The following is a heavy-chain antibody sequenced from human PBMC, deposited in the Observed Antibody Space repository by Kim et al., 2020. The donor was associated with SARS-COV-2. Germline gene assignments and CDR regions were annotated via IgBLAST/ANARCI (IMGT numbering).Heavy chain of an antibody. CDR2: ISSSSSYI. Sequence: GGSLRLSCAASGFTFSSYSMNWVRQAPGKGLEWVSSISSSSSYIYYADSVKGRFTISRDNAKNSLYLQMNSLRAEDTAVYYCARRGDYYDSSGYYYRAFDIWGQGTMVTVSS. CDR3: ARRGDYYDSSGYYYRAFDI. J-gene: IGHJ3*02. D-gene: IGHD3-22*01. CDR1: GFTFSSYS. V-gene: IGHV3-21*01.